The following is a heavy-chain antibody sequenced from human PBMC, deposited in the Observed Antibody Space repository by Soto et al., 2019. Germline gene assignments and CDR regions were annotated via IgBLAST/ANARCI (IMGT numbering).Heavy chain of an antibody. D-gene: IGHD6-19*01. Sequence: EFQLLESGGDLVQPGGSLRLSCAASGFPFSTNAMSWVRQAPGKGLEWVSTISDSGGRTYYADSVEGRFTISRDNSKNTLYLQMNSLRVEDTAVFYCAKHQIGWYDFDSWGQGALVTVSS. CDR1: GFPFSTNA. J-gene: IGHJ4*02. CDR2: ISDSGGRT. CDR3: AKHQIGWYDFDS. V-gene: IGHV3-23*01.